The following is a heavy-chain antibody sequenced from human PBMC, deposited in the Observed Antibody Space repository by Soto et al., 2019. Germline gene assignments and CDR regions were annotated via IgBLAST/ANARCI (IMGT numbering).Heavy chain of an antibody. CDR3: ARDVRSVHDY. D-gene: IGHD1-1*01. J-gene: IGHJ4*02. CDR1: GGTFSSYA. V-gene: IGHV1-69*06. CDR2: IIPIFGTA. Sequence: GASVKVSCKASGGTFSSYAISWVRQAPGQGLEWMGGIIPIFGTANYAQKFQGRLTMTADTSTSTAYMELRSLRSDDTAVYYCARDVRSVHDYWCQGTLVTVSS.